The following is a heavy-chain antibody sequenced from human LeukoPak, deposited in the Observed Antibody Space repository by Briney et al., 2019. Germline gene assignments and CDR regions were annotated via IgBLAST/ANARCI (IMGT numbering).Heavy chain of an antibody. V-gene: IGHV4-59*01. D-gene: IGHD2-2*02. CDR2: IYYSGST. CDR1: GGSICSYY. J-gene: IGHJ6*03. Sequence: SETLSLTCTVSGGSICSYYWSWIRQPPGKGLEWIGYIYYSGSTNNNPSLKSRVTISVDTSKNQFSLKLSSVTAADTAVYYCARVLTAIIHRYYYYYMDVWGKGTTVTVSS. CDR3: ARVLTAIIHRYYYYYMDV.